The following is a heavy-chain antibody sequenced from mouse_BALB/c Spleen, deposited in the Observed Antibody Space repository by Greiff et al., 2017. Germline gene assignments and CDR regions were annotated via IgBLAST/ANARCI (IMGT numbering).Heavy chain of an antibody. J-gene: IGHJ4*01. CDR1: GFTFSSYA. CDR3: ARQGRSYAMDY. CDR2: ISSGGSYT. D-gene: IGHD1-1*01. Sequence: EVQRVESGAGLVKPGGSLKLSCAASGFTFSSYAMPWVRQTPEKRLEWVATISSGGSYTYYPDSVKGRFTISRDKSKNTLYLQMSSLRSEDTAMYYCARQGRSYAMDYWGQGTSVTVSS. V-gene: IGHV5-9-3*01.